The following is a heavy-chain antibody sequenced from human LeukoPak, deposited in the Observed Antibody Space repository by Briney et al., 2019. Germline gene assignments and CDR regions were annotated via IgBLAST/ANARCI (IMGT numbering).Heavy chain of an antibody. Sequence: GSLRLSCAASGFPFDDYAMHWVRQVPGKGREWVSLFSGDGGSTYYADSVKGRFTISRDNSKNSLYLQMNSLRTEDTAVYYCAKEYSSSSFLGYFDYWGQGTLVTVSS. J-gene: IGHJ4*02. CDR3: AKEYSSSSFLGYFDY. CDR1: GFPFDDYA. CDR2: FSGDGGST. V-gene: IGHV3-43*02. D-gene: IGHD6-6*01.